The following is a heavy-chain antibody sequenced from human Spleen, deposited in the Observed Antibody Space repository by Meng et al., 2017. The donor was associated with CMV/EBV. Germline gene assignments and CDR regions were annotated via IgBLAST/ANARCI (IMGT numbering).Heavy chain of an antibody. CDR3: ARDGYSGYGLRGVDV. CDR2: IRYDG. D-gene: IGHD5-12*01. CDR1: GFTFSSYG. V-gene: IGHV3-33*01. J-gene: IGHJ6*02. Sequence: GESLKISCTASGFTFSSYGMHWVRQARGKGLEWVAFIRYDGDSVKGRFTISRDNSKNTMYLQMNSLRAEDTAVYYCARDGYSGYGLRGVDVWGLGTTVTVSS.